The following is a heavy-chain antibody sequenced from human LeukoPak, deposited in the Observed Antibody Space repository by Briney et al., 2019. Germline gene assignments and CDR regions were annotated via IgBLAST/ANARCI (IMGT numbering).Heavy chain of an antibody. CDR3: ARSMTYYYDSSGALFDY. CDR1: GYTFTGYY. D-gene: IGHD3-22*01. V-gene: IGHV1-2*02. Sequence: ASVKVSCKASGYTFTGYYMHWVRQAPGQGLEWMGWINLNSGGTNYAQKFQGRVTMARDTSISTAYMELSRLRSDDTAVYYCARSMTYYYDSSGALFDYWGQGTLVTVSS. CDR2: INLNSGGT. J-gene: IGHJ4*02.